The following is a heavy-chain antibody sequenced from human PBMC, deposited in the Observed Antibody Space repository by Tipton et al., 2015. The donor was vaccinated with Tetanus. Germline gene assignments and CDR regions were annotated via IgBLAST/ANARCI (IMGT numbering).Heavy chain of an antibody. CDR3: AKDIGPYSYGYYFDY. D-gene: IGHD5-18*01. V-gene: IGHV3-49*03. CDR1: GFTFGDYD. J-gene: IGHJ4*02. Sequence: RSLRLSCTASGFTFGDYDMSWFRQAPGKGLEWVGLIRSKAHGGTTEYAASVKGRFTISRDDSKSIAYLQMNSLKTEDTAVYYCAKDIGPYSYGYYFDYWGQGTLVTVSS. CDR2: IRSKAHGGTT.